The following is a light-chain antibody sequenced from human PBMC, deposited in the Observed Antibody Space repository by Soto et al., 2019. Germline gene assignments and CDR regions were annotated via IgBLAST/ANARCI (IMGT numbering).Light chain of an antibody. CDR3: CSYAGSAPSVV. V-gene: IGLV2-23*02. CDR2: EVS. CDR1: SSDVGSYNL. J-gene: IGLJ2*01. Sequence: QSVLTQPASVSGSPGQAITISCTGTSSDVGSYNLVSWYQQHPGKVPKLMIYEVSKRPSGVSNRFSGSKSGNTASLTISGLQAEDEADYYCCSYAGSAPSVVFGGGTKLTVL.